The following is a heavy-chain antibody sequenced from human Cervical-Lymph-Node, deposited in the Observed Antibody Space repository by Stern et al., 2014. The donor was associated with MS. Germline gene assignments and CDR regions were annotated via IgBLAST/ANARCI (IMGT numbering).Heavy chain of an antibody. CDR2: TSNKADSYTT. CDR3: ARLPLN. Sequence: EVQLVESGGGLVQPGGSLRLSCTASGFTFSDHYLDWVRQAPGQGLEWVGRTSNKADSYTTEYATSVKGRFTISTHESKNSVYLQMNNLKIDDTAVYYCARLPLNWGQGTLVTVSS. CDR1: GFTFSDHY. V-gene: IGHV3-72*01. J-gene: IGHJ4*02.